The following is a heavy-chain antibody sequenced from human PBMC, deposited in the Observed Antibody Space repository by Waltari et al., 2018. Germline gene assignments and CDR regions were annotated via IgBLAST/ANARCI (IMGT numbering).Heavy chain of an antibody. J-gene: IGHJ4*02. CDR1: GGSISSDGSY. CDR2: ISHSGST. V-gene: IGHV4-31*03. Sequence: QVQLQESGPGLVKPSQTLSLTCTVSGGSISSDGSYWSWIRQHPGKGLQWIGYISHSGSTNYNPSLKGRVTIAVDRSTNQFSLKVRSVNGADTAVYYCARGHQPDDFWRGFTSGYFDYWGQGTLVTVSS. CDR3: ARGHQPDDFWRGFTSGYFDY. D-gene: IGHD3-3*01.